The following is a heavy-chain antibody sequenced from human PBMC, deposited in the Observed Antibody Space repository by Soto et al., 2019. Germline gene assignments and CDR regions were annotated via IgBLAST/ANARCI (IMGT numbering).Heavy chain of an antibody. Sequence: QVQLVQSGAEVKKPGSSVKVSCKTSGDTDTNYVISWVRQAPGQGLEWMGGIFPKFGTTYSAQKLQDRLTITADESTSTVYMQLSSLRLDDTAVYYCEAEMTFGKLSVVWGQGTTVTVSS. V-gene: IGHV1-69*01. D-gene: IGHD3-16*02. J-gene: IGHJ6*02. CDR2: IFPKFGTT. CDR1: GDTDTNYV. CDR3: EAEMTFGKLSVV.